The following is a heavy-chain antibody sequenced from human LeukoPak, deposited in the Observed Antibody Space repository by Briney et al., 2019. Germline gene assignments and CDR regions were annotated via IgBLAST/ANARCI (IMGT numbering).Heavy chain of an antibody. Sequence: SETLSLTCTVSGGSISSSSYYWGWIRQPPGKGLEWIGSIYYSGSTYYNPSLKSRVTISVDTSKNQFSLKLSSVTAADTAVYYCARDVLIEVAVGWFDPWGQGTLVTVSS. CDR1: GGSISSSSYY. CDR2: IYYSGST. V-gene: IGHV4-39*07. J-gene: IGHJ5*02. D-gene: IGHD2-8*02. CDR3: ARDVLIEVAVGWFDP.